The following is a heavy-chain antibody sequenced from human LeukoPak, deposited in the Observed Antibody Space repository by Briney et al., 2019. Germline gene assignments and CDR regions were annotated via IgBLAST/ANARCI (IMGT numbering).Heavy chain of an antibody. D-gene: IGHD3-3*01. CDR1: GFTFSSYG. J-gene: IGHJ4*02. CDR3: ASLEPPFDY. V-gene: IGHV3-33*01. CDR2: IWYDGSNK. Sequence: PGRSLRLSCAASGFTFSSYGMHWVRQAPGKGLEWVAVIWYDGSNKYYADSVKGRFTISRVNSKNTLYLQMNSLRAEDTAVYYCASLEPPFDYWGQGTLVTVSS.